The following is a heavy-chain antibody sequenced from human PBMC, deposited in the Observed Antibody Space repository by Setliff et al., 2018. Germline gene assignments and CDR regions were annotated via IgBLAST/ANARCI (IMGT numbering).Heavy chain of an antibody. CDR3: ARHGGGTPYYYESRGFDS. Sequence: SETLSLTCTVSGGSITSGGYYWNWIRHLPGKGLKWIGYIDSSGRTYYNPSLKSRIIISADASKNQFSLRLTSVTAADTALYYCARHGGGTPYYYESRGFDSWGQGTQVTVLL. CDR2: IDSSGRT. V-gene: IGHV4-31*02. D-gene: IGHD3-22*01. CDR1: GGSITSGGYY. J-gene: IGHJ4*02.